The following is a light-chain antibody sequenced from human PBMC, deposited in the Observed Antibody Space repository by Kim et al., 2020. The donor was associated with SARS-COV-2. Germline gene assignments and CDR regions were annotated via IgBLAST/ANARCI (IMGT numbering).Light chain of an antibody. CDR2: DVS. V-gene: IGLV2-14*03. CDR3: SSYTSSSTYV. Sequence: QSITISCTGTSSDVGGYNYVSWYQQHPGKAPKLMIYDVSNRPSGVSNRFSGSKSGNTASLTISGLQAEDEVDYYCSSYTSSSTYVFGTGTKVTVL. CDR1: SSDVGGYNY. J-gene: IGLJ1*01.